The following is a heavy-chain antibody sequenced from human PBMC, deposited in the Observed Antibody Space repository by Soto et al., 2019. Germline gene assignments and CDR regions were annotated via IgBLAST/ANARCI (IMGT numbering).Heavy chain of an antibody. CDR1: GGSFSGYY. CDR2: INHSGST. D-gene: IGHD6-19*01. CDR3: ARKRYSSGWYDYYYYYAMDV. Sequence: SETLSLTCAVYGGSFSGYYWSWIRQPPGKGLEWIGEINHSGSTNYNPSLKSRVTISVDTSKNQFSLKLSSVTAADTAVYYCARKRYSSGWYDYYYYYAMDVWGQGTTVTVSS. J-gene: IGHJ6*02. V-gene: IGHV4-34*01.